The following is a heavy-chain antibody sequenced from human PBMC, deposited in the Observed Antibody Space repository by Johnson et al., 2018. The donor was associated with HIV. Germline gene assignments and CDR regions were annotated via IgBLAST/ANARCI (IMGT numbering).Heavy chain of an antibody. V-gene: IGHV3-30-3*01. CDR3: ARDHEGVPGSFDI. CDR2: ISYDGSNK. CDR1: GFTFSSYA. D-gene: IGHD1-1*01. Sequence: QVQLVESGGGVVQPGRSLRLSCAASGFTFSSYAMHWVRQAPGKGLEWVAVISYDGSNKYYADSVKGRFTISRDNSKNTLYLQMNSLRAEDTAVYYCARDHEGVPGSFDIWGQGTMVTVSS. J-gene: IGHJ3*02.